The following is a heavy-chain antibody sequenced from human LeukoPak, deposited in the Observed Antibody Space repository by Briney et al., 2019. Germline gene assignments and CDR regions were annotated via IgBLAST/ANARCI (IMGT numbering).Heavy chain of an antibody. Sequence: PSETLSLTCTVSGGSISSYYWSWIRQPPGKGLEWIGYIYTSGSTNYNPSLKSRVTISVDTSKNQFSLKLSSVTAADTAVYYCARHHYDSSGYYYYYMDVWGKGTTVTVSS. D-gene: IGHD3-22*01. CDR3: ARHHYDSSGYYYYYMDV. CDR2: IYTSGST. V-gene: IGHV4-4*09. J-gene: IGHJ6*03. CDR1: GGSISSYY.